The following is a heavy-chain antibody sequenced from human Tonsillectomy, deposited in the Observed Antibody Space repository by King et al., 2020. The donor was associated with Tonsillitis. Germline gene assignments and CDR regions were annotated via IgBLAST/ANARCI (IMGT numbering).Heavy chain of an antibody. D-gene: IGHD3-22*01. J-gene: IGHJ5*02. V-gene: IGHV4-30-2*01. CDR3: ARGSGYYSNWFDP. CDR1: GGSISSGGYS. Sequence: QLQESGSGLVKPSQTLSLTCAVSGGSISSGGYSWSWIRQPPGKGLEWIGYIYHSGSTYYNPSHKSRVTISVDRSKNQFSLKLSSVTAADTAVYYCARGSGYYSNWFDPWGQGTLVTVSS. CDR2: IYHSGST.